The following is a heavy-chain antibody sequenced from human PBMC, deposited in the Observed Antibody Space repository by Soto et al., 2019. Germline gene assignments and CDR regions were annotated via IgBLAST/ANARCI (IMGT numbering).Heavy chain of an antibody. CDR3: ARGATGYYYYGMDV. V-gene: IGHV3-48*01. Sequence: GGSQRLSCTASGFTFSDYNMNWVRQAPGKGLEWVSYINSRSSTIQYADSVKGRFTISRDNSKNTLYLQMNSLRAEDTAVYYCARGATGYYYYGMDVWGQGTTVTVSS. CDR2: INSRSSTI. J-gene: IGHJ6*02. CDR1: GFTFSDYN.